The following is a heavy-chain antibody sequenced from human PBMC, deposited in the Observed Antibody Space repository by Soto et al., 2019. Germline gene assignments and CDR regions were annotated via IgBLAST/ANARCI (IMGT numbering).Heavy chain of an antibody. D-gene: IGHD2-8*02. CDR1: GGSTSSYY. Sequence: SETLSLTCTVSGGSTSSYYWSWIRQPPGKGLEWIGYIYYSGSTNYNPSLKSRVTISVDTSKNQFSLKLSSVTAADTAVYYCARSLVASFDYWGQGTLVTVSS. V-gene: IGHV4-59*01. CDR3: ARSLVASFDY. J-gene: IGHJ4*02. CDR2: IYYSGST.